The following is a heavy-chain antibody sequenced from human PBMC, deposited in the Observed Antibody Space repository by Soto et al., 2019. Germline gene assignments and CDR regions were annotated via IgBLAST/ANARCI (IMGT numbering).Heavy chain of an antibody. D-gene: IGHD6-19*01. CDR3: AMLGGWSGGSSGMDA. J-gene: IGHJ6*02. Sequence: EVQLVESGGGLVQPGGSLRLSCAASGLIFSDCHMDGVRQAPGKGLDWVGRIRRKASSYTTDYAASVKGRFTISRDDSKNSLYLQMNSLKSEDTAVYYCAMLGGWSGGSSGMDAWGQGTTVTVSS. CDR1: GLIFSDCH. CDR2: IRRKASSYTT. V-gene: IGHV3-72*01.